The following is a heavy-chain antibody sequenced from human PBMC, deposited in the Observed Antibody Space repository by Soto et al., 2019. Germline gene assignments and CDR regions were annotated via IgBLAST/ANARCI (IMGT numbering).Heavy chain of an antibody. CDR3: VRSSGSQPRASCFDP. Sequence: EVQLVESGGGLAQPGWSRRLSCAASGFNFDDHAMHWVRQTPGKGLEWVSGISWNSVTINYADSIKGRFTISRDNAKRTLYLQMNNLRPADTAMYFCVRSSGSQPRASCFDPWGQGTLVTVS. V-gene: IGHV3-9*01. J-gene: IGHJ5*02. CDR1: GFNFDDHA. D-gene: IGHD1-26*01. CDR2: ISWNSVTI.